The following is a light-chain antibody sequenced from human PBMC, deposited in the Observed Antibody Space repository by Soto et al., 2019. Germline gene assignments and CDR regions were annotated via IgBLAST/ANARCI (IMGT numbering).Light chain of an antibody. V-gene: IGKV3-20*01. CDR2: GAS. CDR3: QQYARLSIT. Sequence: SLKKGATLSCRASQSVSSNYLAWYQQKPGQAPRLLSYGASSGSTGIPDRFSVSGSGTDFTLTISLLEPEDFAVYLCQQYARLSITFGQGTRLEIK. J-gene: IGKJ5*01. CDR1: QSVSSNY.